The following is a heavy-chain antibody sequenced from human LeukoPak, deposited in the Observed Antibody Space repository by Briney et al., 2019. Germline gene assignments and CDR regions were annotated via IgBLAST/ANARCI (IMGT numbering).Heavy chain of an antibody. D-gene: IGHD3-22*01. V-gene: IGHV3-23*01. CDR3: AKGHYERFAYYLYMDV. Sequence: PVGSLTLSCVGSGFTFYDYAMTWGRQAPGKGVEWVSAISGSGSRTYYADSVKGRFTISRDHSKNTLSLQLSRLRVEDTAIYYCAKGHYERFAYYLYMDVWGKGTTVTVSS. CDR1: GFTFYDYA. CDR2: ISGSGSRT. J-gene: IGHJ6*03.